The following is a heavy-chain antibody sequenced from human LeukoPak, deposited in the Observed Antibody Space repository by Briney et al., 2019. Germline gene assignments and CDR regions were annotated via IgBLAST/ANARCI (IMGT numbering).Heavy chain of an antibody. V-gene: IGHV3-30*03. J-gene: IGHJ4*02. D-gene: IGHD4-23*01. Sequence: PGGSLRLSCAASGFTFSSYGMHWVRQAPGKGLEWVAVISYDGSNKYYADSVKGRFTISRDNSKNTLYLQMNSLRAEDTAVYYCARDKVTPRTFDYWGQGTLVTVSS. CDR3: ARDKVTPRTFDY. CDR1: GFTFSSYG. CDR2: ISYDGSNK.